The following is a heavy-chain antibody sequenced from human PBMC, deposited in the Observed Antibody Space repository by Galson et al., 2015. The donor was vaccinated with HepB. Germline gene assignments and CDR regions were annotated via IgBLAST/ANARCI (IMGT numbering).Heavy chain of an antibody. V-gene: IGHV2-5*02. Sequence: PALVKPTQTLTLTCTFSGFSLTTSGVGVGWIRQPPGKALQWLALTYWDDDERYSPSLKSRPTITKDTSKNQVVLEMTNLDPVDTGTYFCAHTSVYCSRTSCPRGAFDIWGQGTMVTVSS. CDR2: TYWDDDE. CDR1: GFSLTTSGVG. CDR3: AHTSVYCSRTSCPRGAFDI. J-gene: IGHJ3*02. D-gene: IGHD2-2*01.